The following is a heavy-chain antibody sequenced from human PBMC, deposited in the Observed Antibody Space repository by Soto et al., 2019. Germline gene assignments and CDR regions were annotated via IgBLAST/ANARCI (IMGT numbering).Heavy chain of an antibody. CDR2: VYRTGST. D-gene: IGHD2-21*01. CDR3: AASCVGCGGFNYYGMDV. Sequence: SETLSLTCAVSGGSISTSNWWSWVRQPPGKGLEWIGEVYRTGSTNYNPSLKSRVTISVDTSKNQFSLKLSSVTAADTAVYYCAASCVGCGGFNYYGMDVWGQGTAVTVSS. CDR1: GGSISTSNW. V-gene: IGHV4-4*02. J-gene: IGHJ6*02.